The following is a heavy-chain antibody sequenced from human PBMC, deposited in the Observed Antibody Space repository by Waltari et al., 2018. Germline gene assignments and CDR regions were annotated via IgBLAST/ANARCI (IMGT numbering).Heavy chain of an antibody. CDR2: IKQDGREK. Sequence: EVQLVESGGGLVQPGGSLRLSCAASGFTFSNYLMTWVRQAPGKGLEWVDNIKQDGREKYYVDSVKGRFTISRDNAKNSLYLQMNSLRAEDTAVYYCARGRATNDYGGQGTLVTVSS. CDR3: ARGRATNDY. J-gene: IGHJ4*02. CDR1: GFTFSNYL. V-gene: IGHV3-7*01.